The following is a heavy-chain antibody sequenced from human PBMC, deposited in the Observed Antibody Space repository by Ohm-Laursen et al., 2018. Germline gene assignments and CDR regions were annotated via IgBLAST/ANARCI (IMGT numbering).Heavy chain of an antibody. J-gene: IGHJ6*02. CDR1: GFTFSSYW. CDR2: IKQDGSQK. V-gene: IGHV3-7*01. CDR3: AREGGYDSPGNYYGMDV. D-gene: IGHD5-12*01. Sequence: SLRLSCSASGFTFSSYWMSWVRQSPEKGLEWVANIKQDGSQKYYVDSVRGRFTISRDNAKNSLYLQMTSLTAEDTAVYYCAREGGYDSPGNYYGMDVWGQGTTVTVSS.